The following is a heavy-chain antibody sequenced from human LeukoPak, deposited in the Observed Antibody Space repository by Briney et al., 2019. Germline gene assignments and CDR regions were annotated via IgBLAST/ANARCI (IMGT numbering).Heavy chain of an antibody. Sequence: SETLSLTCTVSGGSISSYYWTWIRQPPGKAVEWIGYIYYSGSTNYNPSLKSRVTISVDTSKNQFSLKLSSVTAADTAIYYCSRESGPFSPFGHWGQGTLVTVTS. CDR3: SRESGPFSPFGH. CDR2: IYYSGST. V-gene: IGHV4-59*01. CDR1: GGSISSYY. D-gene: IGHD1-26*01. J-gene: IGHJ4*02.